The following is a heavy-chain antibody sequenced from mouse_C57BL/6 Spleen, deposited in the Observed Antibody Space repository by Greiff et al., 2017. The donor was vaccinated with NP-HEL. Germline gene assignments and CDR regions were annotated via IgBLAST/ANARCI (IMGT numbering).Heavy chain of an antibody. V-gene: IGHV1-5*01. J-gene: IGHJ1*03. CDR2: IYPGNSDT. Sequence: EVQLQQSGTVLARPGASVKMSCKTSGYTFTSYWMHWVKQRPGQGLEWIGAIYPGNSDTSYNQKFKGKAKLTAVTSASTAYMELSSLTNEDSAVYYCTSPTNWDVWYFDVWGTGTTVTVSS. D-gene: IGHD4-1*01. CDR1: GYTFTSYW. CDR3: TSPTNWDVWYFDV.